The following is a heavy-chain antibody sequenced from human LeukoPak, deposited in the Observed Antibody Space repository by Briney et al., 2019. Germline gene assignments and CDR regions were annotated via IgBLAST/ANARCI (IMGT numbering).Heavy chain of an antibody. J-gene: IGHJ4*02. V-gene: IGHV3-33*06. CDR3: AKEYYYDSSGYFLDY. Sequence: GGSLRLSCAASGFTFSSYGMHWVRQAPGKGLEWVAVIWYDGSNKYYADSVKGRFTISRDNSKNTPYLQMNSLRAEDTAVYYCAKEYYYDSSGYFLDYWGQGTLVTVSS. CDR2: IWYDGSNK. CDR1: GFTFSSYG. D-gene: IGHD3-22*01.